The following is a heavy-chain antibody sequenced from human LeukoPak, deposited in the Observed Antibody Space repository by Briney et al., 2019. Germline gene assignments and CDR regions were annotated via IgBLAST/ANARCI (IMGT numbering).Heavy chain of an antibody. Sequence: PGGSLRLSCAASGFTFSSYSMNWVRQAPGKGLEWVSSISSSSSYIYYADSVKGRFTISRDNAKNSLYLPMNSLRAEDTAVYYGARVRGGHNWNEMLYWGQGTLVTVSS. CDR2: ISSSSSYI. CDR1: GFTFSSYS. V-gene: IGHV3-21*01. CDR3: ARVRGGHNWNEMLY. D-gene: IGHD1-20*01. J-gene: IGHJ4*02.